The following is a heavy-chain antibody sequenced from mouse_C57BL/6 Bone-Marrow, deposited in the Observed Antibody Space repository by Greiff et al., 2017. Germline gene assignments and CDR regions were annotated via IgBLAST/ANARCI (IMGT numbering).Heavy chain of an antibody. Sequence: VQLQESGAELARPGASVKLSCKASGYTFTSYGISWVKQRTGQGLEWIGEIYPRSGNTYYNEKFKGKATLTADKSSSTAYMELRSLTSEDSAVYFCARSWILEAMDYWGQVTSVTVSS. J-gene: IGHJ4*01. D-gene: IGHD2-3*01. CDR1: GYTFTSYG. V-gene: IGHV1-81*01. CDR2: IYPRSGNT. CDR3: ARSWILEAMDY.